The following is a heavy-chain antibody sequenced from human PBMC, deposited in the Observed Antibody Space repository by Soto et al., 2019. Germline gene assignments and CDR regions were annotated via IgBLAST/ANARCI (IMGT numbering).Heavy chain of an antibody. CDR2: IYYSGST. J-gene: IGHJ4*02. CDR1: GGSISNYY. V-gene: IGHV4-59*08. CDR3: ARHPPTAPFDY. Sequence: KPSETLSLTCTVSGGSISNYYWSWIRRPPGKGLEWIAYIYYSGSTDYNPSLNNRATISVDTSKNQISLTLSSVAAADTALYYCARHPPTAPFDYWSQGTLVTVSS. D-gene: IGHD2-21*02.